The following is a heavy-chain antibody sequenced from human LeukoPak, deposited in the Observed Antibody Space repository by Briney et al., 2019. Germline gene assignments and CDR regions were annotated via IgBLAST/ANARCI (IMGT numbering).Heavy chain of an antibody. J-gene: IGHJ4*02. D-gene: IGHD3-9*01. CDR1: GFTFSRYG. V-gene: IGHV3-30*03. Sequence: PGGSLRLSCAASGFTFSRYGMSWVRQAPGKGLEWVAVVAYDGRTQYYADSVKGRFTISRDNSRNTLSLQMDSLRADDTAVYYCARDFLTQYYFDYWGQGTLVTVSS. CDR2: VAYDGRTQ. CDR3: ARDFLTQYYFDY.